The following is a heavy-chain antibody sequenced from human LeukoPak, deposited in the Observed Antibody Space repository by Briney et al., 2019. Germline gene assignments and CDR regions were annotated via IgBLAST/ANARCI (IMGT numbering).Heavy chain of an antibody. CDR1: GYTFTSYG. D-gene: IGHD5-24*01. CDR3: ARMERYGAPLHSHFDY. V-gene: IGHV1-18*01. Sequence: ASVKVSCKASGYTFTSYGISWVRQAPGQGLEWMGWISAYNGNTNYAQKLQGRVTMTTDTSTSTAYMELRSLRSDDTAVYYCARMERYGAPLHSHFDYWGQGTLVTVSS. J-gene: IGHJ4*02. CDR2: ISAYNGNT.